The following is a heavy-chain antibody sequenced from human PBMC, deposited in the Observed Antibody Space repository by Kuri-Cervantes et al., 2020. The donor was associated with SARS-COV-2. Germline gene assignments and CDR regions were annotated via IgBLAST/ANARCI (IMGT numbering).Heavy chain of an antibody. J-gene: IGHJ3*02. Sequence: ASVKVSCKASGYTFTSYGISWVRQAPGQGLEWMGWISAYNGNTNYAQKLQGRVTMTTDTSTSTAYMELRSLRSDDTAVCYCASAIAVAGQGAFDIWGQGTMVTVSS. CDR2: ISAYNGNT. CDR1: GYTFTSYG. V-gene: IGHV1-18*04. D-gene: IGHD6-19*01. CDR3: ASAIAVAGQGAFDI.